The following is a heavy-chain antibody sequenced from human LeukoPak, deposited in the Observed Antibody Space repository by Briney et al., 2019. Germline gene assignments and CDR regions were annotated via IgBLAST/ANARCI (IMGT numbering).Heavy chain of an antibody. CDR3: ARVGGYCSSTSCYYNWFDP. CDR2: ISAYNGNT. Sequence: ASVTVSCKASGYTFTSYGISWVRQAPGQGLEWMGWISAYNGNTNYAQKLQGRVTMTTDTSTSTAYMELRSLRSDDTAVYYCARVGGYCSSTSCYYNWFDPWGQGTLVTVSS. D-gene: IGHD2-2*01. J-gene: IGHJ5*02. CDR1: GYTFTSYG. V-gene: IGHV1-18*01.